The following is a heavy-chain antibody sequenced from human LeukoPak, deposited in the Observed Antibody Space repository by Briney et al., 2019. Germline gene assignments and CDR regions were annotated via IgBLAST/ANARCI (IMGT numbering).Heavy chain of an antibody. CDR3: ARHPTYYYDSSGYPPAAFDY. J-gene: IGHJ4*02. V-gene: IGHV3-23*01. D-gene: IGHD3-22*01. CDR2: ISGIGGST. CDR1: GFTFSSYA. Sequence: GGSLRLSCAASGFTFSSYAMSWVRQAPGKGLEWVSAISGIGGSTYYADSVKGRFTISRDNSKNTLYLQMNSLRAKDTAVYYCARHPTYYYDSSGYPPAAFDYWGQGTLVTVSS.